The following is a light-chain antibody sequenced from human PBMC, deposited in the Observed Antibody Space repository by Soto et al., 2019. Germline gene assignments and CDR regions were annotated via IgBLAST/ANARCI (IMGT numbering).Light chain of an antibody. CDR2: GAS. J-gene: IGKJ4*01. Sequence: EIVLTQSPGTLSLSPGERATLSCRASQSISSSYLAWYQQKPGQAPRLLIYGASSRATGIPDRFSGSGSGTDFTLTISRLEPEDFAVYYCQQYGSSPVPFGAGTK. V-gene: IGKV3-20*01. CDR1: QSISSSY. CDR3: QQYGSSPVP.